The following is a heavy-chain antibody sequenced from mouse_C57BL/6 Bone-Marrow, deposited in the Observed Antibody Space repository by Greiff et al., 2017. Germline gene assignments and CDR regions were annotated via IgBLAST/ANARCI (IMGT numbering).Heavy chain of an antibody. Sequence: EVKLMESGAELVRPGASVKLSCTASGFNIKDDYMHWVKQRPEQGLEWIGWIDPENGDTEYASKFQGKATITADTSSNTAYLQLSSLTSEDTAVYYCTVITTLGDYWGQGTTLTVSS. CDR2: IDPENGDT. D-gene: IGHD1-1*01. J-gene: IGHJ2*01. V-gene: IGHV14-4*01. CDR3: TVITTLGDY. CDR1: GFNIKDDY.